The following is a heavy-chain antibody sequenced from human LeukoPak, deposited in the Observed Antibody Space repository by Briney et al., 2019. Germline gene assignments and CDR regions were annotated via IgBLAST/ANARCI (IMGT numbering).Heavy chain of an antibody. D-gene: IGHD3-16*01. CDR3: AGGGEAFDI. CDR1: GFTVSSNY. V-gene: IGHV3-53*01. Sequence: GGSLRVSCAASGFTVSSNYMSWVRQAPGKGLEWVSVIYAGGNTYYADSVKGRFTISRDNAKNSLYLQMNSLRAEDTAVFYCAGGGEAFDIWGQGTMVTVSS. J-gene: IGHJ3*02. CDR2: IYAGGNT.